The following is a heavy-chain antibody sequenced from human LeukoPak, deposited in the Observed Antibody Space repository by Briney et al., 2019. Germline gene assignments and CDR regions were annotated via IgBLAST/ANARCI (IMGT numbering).Heavy chain of an antibody. Sequence: GGSLRLSCAASGFTFDDYAMHWVRQAPGKGLEWVSGISWNSGSIGYADSVKGRFTISRDNAKNSLYLQMNSLRAEDTALYYCAKDMRVYSSGWYLVPDAFDIWGQGTMVTVPS. D-gene: IGHD6-19*01. CDR3: AKDMRVYSSGWYLVPDAFDI. CDR1: GFTFDDYA. CDR2: ISWNSGSI. J-gene: IGHJ3*02. V-gene: IGHV3-9*01.